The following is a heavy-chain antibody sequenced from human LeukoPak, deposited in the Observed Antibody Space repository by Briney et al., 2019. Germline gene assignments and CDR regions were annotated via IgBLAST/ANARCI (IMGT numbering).Heavy chain of an antibody. J-gene: IGHJ5*02. Sequence: PSETLSLTCTVSGGSISSYYWSWIRQPPGKGLEWIGYIYYSGSTYYNPSLKSRVTISVDTSKNQFSLKLSSVTAADTAVYYCARGGHMVRGVIITDWFDPWGQGTLVTVSS. D-gene: IGHD3-10*01. V-gene: IGHV4-59*12. CDR2: IYYSGST. CDR1: GGSISSYY. CDR3: ARGGHMVRGVIITDWFDP.